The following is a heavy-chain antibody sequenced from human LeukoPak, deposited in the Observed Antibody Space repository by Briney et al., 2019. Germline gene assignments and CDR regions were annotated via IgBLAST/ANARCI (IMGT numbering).Heavy chain of an antibody. CDR3: AKDGPTVTIFGRFDY. CDR2: ISYDGSNI. D-gene: IGHD4-17*01. J-gene: IGHJ4*01. Sequence: GGSLRLSCAASGFAFTNYVMHWVRQAPGKGLEWVAVISYDGSNIYYADSVKGRFTISRDNSKNTLYLQMNSLSAEDTAVYYCAKDGPTVTIFGRFDYWGHGTLVTVSS. V-gene: IGHV3-30*18. CDR1: GFAFTNYV.